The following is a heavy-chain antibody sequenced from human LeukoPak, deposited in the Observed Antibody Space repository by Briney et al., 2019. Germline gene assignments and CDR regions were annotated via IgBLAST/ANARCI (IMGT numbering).Heavy chain of an antibody. CDR2: IYYNGNT. D-gene: IGHD2-15*01. J-gene: IGHJ4*02. V-gene: IGHV4-59*06. CDR3: ARGCSAGSCYHSYY. Sequence: SETLSLTCTVSGGSISSYYWSWIRQPPGKGLEWIGYIYYNGNTYYNPSLKSRVTISVDTSKNQFSLQLNSVTAADTAVYYCARGCSAGSCYHSYYWGQGTLVTVSS. CDR1: GGSISSYY.